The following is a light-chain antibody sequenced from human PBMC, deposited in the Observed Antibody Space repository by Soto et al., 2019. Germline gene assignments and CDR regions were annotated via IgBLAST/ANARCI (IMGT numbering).Light chain of an antibody. CDR1: QDINNY. CDR2: DAS. V-gene: IGKV1-33*01. Sequence: DIQMTQSPSSLSASVGDRVTITCQASQDINNYLNWYQQKPGKAPKLLIYDASNLETGVPSRFSGSGSWTDFTFTISSLQPDDIATYYCQQYDNLPPFTFGQGTRLEIK. J-gene: IGKJ5*01. CDR3: QQYDNLPPFT.